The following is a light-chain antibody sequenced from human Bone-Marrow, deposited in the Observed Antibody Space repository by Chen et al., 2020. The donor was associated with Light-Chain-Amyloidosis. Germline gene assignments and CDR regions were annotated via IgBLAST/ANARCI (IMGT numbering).Light chain of an antibody. V-gene: IGKV1-5*01. Sequence: DIQMTQSPSTLSASVGDRVTITCRASQSISSWLAWYQQKPGKAPKLLIYDASSLESGVPSRFSCRGSGTEVTLTISSLQPDDFATYYCQQYNSYPWTFGQGTKVEIK. CDR3: QQYNSYPWT. CDR2: DAS. CDR1: QSISSW. J-gene: IGKJ1*01.